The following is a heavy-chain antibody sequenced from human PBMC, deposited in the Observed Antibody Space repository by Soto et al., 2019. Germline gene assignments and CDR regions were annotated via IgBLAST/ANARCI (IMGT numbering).Heavy chain of an antibody. CDR1: GFSLSTSGVG. J-gene: IGHJ5*02. V-gene: IGHV2-5*02. Sequence: QITLKESGPTLVKPTQTLTLTCTFSGFSLSTSGVGVGWIRQPPGKALEWLALIYWDDDKRYSPSLKSRLTITXATPKXXVVLTMTNMDPVDTATYYCAHALYCSGGSCPWFDPWGQGTLVTVSS. CDR3: AHALYCSGGSCPWFDP. D-gene: IGHD2-15*01. CDR2: IYWDDDK.